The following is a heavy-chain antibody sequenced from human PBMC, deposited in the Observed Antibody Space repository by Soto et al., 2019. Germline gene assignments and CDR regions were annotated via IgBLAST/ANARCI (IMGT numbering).Heavy chain of an antibody. D-gene: IGHD6-19*01. V-gene: IGHV1-18*04. CDR3: ARDRQWLRYNWFDP. Sequence: ASVKVSGKASGYTFTSYGISCVRQAPGQGLEWMGWISAYNGNTNYAQKLQGRVTMTTDTSTSTAYMELRSLRSDDTAVYYCARDRQWLRYNWFDPWGQGTLVTVSS. J-gene: IGHJ5*02. CDR1: GYTFTSYG. CDR2: ISAYNGNT.